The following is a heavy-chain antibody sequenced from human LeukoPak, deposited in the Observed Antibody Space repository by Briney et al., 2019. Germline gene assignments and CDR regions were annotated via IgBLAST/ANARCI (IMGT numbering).Heavy chain of an antibody. Sequence: ASVKVSCKASGYTFTGYYMHWVRQAPGQGLEWMGWINPNSGGTNYAQKFQGRVTMTRDTSISTAYMELSRLRSDDTAVYYCARDQSRYFDWLSHAFDIWGQGTIVTVSS. CDR1: GYTFTGYY. CDR3: ARDQSRYFDWLSHAFDI. D-gene: IGHD3-9*01. J-gene: IGHJ3*02. V-gene: IGHV1-2*02. CDR2: INPNSGGT.